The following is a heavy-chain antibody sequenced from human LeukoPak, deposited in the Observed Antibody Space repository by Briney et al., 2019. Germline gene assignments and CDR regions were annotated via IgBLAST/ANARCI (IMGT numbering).Heavy chain of an antibody. CDR3: ARGEYSGYDIPIDY. D-gene: IGHD5-12*01. Sequence: ASVKVSCKASGYTFTSYDINWVRQATGQGLEWMGWMNPNSGNTGYAQKFQGRVTMTRNTSISTAYMELSSLRSEDTAVHYCARGEYSGYDIPIDYWGQGTLVTVSS. CDR2: MNPNSGNT. V-gene: IGHV1-8*01. J-gene: IGHJ4*02. CDR1: GYTFTSYD.